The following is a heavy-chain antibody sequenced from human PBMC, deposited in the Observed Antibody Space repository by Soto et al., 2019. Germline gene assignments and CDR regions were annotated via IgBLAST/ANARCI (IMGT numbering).Heavy chain of an antibody. D-gene: IGHD3-10*01. CDR3: ARVFPRGGDYYGSGSYISVDY. CDR2: IIPILGIA. Sequence: SVKVSCKASGGTFSSYTISWVRQAPGQGLEWMGRIIPILGIANYAQKFQGRVTITADKSTSTAYMELSSLRSEDTAVYYCARVFPRGGDYYGSGSYISVDYWGQGTLVTVSS. J-gene: IGHJ4*02. CDR1: GGTFSSYT. V-gene: IGHV1-69*02.